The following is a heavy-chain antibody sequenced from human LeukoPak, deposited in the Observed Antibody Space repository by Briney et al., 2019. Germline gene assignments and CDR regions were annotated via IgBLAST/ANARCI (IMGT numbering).Heavy chain of an antibody. V-gene: IGHV3-23*01. CDR2: ISGSGGST. CDR3: AKASQYCSSTSCNLYFDY. D-gene: IGHD2-2*01. J-gene: IGHJ4*02. CDR1: GFTFSSYA. Sequence: GGSLRLSCAASGFTFSSYAMSWVRQAPGKGLEWVSAISGSGGSTYYADSVKGRFTISRDNSKNTLYLQMNSLRAEDTAVYYCAKASQYCSSTSCNLYFDYWGQGTLVTVSS.